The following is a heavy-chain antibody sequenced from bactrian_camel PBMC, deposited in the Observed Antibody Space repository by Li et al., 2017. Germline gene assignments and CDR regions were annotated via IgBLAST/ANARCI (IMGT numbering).Heavy chain of an antibody. J-gene: IGHJ4*01. CDR3: AAGPTSICPRAPFNEDYIWNYTWNEYNV. CDR1: GSSHSRKC. Sequence: HVQLVESGGGLVQAGGSLKLSCTASGSSHSRKCMGWFRQVPGKEREGVAAIYPITGRVYYADSVKGRFGISRDNAKNTLYLQMNNLKPEDTAMYYCAAGPTSICPRAPFNEDYIWNYTWNEYNVRGQGTQVTVS. CDR2: IYPITGRV. V-gene: IGHV3S1*01. D-gene: IGHD2*01.